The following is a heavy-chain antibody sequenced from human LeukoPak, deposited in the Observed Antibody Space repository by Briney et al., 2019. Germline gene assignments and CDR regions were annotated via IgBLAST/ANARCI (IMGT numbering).Heavy chain of an antibody. Sequence: GASVKVSCKASGYTFTGYYIHWVRQAPGQGLEWMGWINPNSGGTNYAQKFQGRVTMTRDTSISTAYMELSRLRSDDTAVYYCARVGRILTGYYPSDYWGQGTLVTVSS. V-gene: IGHV1-2*02. CDR3: ARVGRILTGYYPSDY. CDR2: INPNSGGT. D-gene: IGHD3-9*01. CDR1: GYTFTGYY. J-gene: IGHJ4*02.